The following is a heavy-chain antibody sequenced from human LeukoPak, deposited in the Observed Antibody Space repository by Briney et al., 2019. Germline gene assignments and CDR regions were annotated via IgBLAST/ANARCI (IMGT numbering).Heavy chain of an antibody. J-gene: IGHJ4*02. CDR3: TRLRFLEWLFPDY. CDR1: GFTFGDYA. CDR2: IRSKAYGWTT. Sequence: PGGSLRLSCTASGFTFGDYAMSWVRQAPGKGLEWVGFIRSKAYGWTTEYAASVKGRFTISRDDSKSIAYLQMNSLKTEDTAVYYCTRLRFLEWLFPDYWGQGTLVTVSS. V-gene: IGHV3-49*04. D-gene: IGHD3-3*01.